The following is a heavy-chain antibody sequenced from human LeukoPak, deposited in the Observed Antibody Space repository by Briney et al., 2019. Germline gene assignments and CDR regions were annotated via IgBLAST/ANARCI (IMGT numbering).Heavy chain of an antibody. CDR2: ISSDGSST. Sequence: PGGSLRLSCAASGFTFSSYWMHWVRQAPGKGLVWVSRISSDGSSTIYADSVKGRFTISRDNAKNTLYLQMNSLRAEDTAVYYCAREAPGYSYGIGYFDYWGRGTLVTVSS. CDR3: AREAPGYSYGIGYFDY. CDR1: GFTFSSYW. J-gene: IGHJ4*02. V-gene: IGHV3-74*01. D-gene: IGHD5-18*01.